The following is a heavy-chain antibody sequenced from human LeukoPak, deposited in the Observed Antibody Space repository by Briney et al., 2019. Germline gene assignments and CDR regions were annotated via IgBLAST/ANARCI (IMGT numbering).Heavy chain of an antibody. CDR3: ARDRRPGIAVADCFDY. V-gene: IGHV1-18*01. Sequence: ASVKVSCKASGYTFVNYGINWVRQAPGQGLEWMGWISPYNGNTKYAQKLQARVTMTTDTSTNTAYMELRSLRSDDTAVYYCARDRRPGIAVADCFDYWGQGTLVTVSS. CDR1: GYTFVNYG. CDR2: ISPYNGNT. J-gene: IGHJ4*02. D-gene: IGHD6-19*01.